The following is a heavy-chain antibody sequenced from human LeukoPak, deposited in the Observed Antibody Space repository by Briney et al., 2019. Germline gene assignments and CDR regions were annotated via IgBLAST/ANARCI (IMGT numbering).Heavy chain of an antibody. D-gene: IGHD2-2*01. Sequence: GRSLRLSCAASGFTFSSYGMHWVRQAPGKGLEWVAVISYDGSNKYYADSVKGRFTISRDNSKNTLYLQMNGLRAEDTAVYYCATPGQAYYLDYWGQGTLVTVSS. CDR3: ATPGQAYYLDY. V-gene: IGHV3-30*03. J-gene: IGHJ4*02. CDR2: ISYDGSNK. CDR1: GFTFSSYG.